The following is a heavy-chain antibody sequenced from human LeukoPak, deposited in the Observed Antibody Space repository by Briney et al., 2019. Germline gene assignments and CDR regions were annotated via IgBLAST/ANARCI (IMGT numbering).Heavy chain of an antibody. CDR2: ISYDGSNK. Sequence: QPGRSLRLSCAASGFTFSSYAMHWVRQAPGKGLEWVAVISYDGSNKYYADSVKGRFTISRDNSKNTLYLQMNSLRAEDTAVYYCARVGVGSSWYLDAFDIWGQGTMVTVSS. V-gene: IGHV3-30-3*01. J-gene: IGHJ3*02. CDR1: GFTFSSYA. D-gene: IGHD6-13*01. CDR3: ARVGVGSSWYLDAFDI.